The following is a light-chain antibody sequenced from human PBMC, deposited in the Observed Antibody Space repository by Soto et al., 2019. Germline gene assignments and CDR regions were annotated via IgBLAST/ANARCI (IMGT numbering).Light chain of an antibody. J-gene: IGKJ1*01. V-gene: IGKV1-5*01. CDR3: QQYISSPWT. CDR2: DAS. CDR1: QSVSNW. Sequence: DIQMTQSPSTLSASVGVTVTITCRASQSVSNWLAWYQQKPGKAPNLLISDASNLESGVPSRFSGSGSGTEFTLTISGLQPDDFATYYCQQYISSPWTFGQGTRVEIK.